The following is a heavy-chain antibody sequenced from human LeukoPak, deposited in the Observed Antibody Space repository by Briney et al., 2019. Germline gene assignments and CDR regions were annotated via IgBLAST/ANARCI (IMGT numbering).Heavy chain of an antibody. CDR3: ARDQYYYDGSGFDY. CDR1: GFTFSSYS. J-gene: IGHJ4*02. Sequence: GGSLRLSCAASGFTFSSYSMNWVRQAPGKGLEWVSSVSSSSSYIYYADSVKGRFTISRDNAKNSLYLQMNSLRAEDTAVYYCARDQYYYDGSGFDYWGQGTLVTVSS. V-gene: IGHV3-21*01. D-gene: IGHD3-22*01. CDR2: VSSSSSYI.